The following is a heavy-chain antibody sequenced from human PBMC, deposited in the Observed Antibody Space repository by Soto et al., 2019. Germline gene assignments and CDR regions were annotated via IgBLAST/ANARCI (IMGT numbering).Heavy chain of an antibody. CDR3: APQGVGATGYLY. CDR2: ISDSGSRM. CDR1: GFTLGAYS. D-gene: IGHD1-26*01. Sequence: EVQLVESGGGVVQPGGSLRLSCVVSGFTLGAYSMNWVRQAPGKGLEWVSYISDSGSRMYYADSVKGRFTISRDSARNSLFLQMNILRAEDTAVYYCAPQGVGATGYLYWGQGTLVTVSS. J-gene: IGHJ4*02. V-gene: IGHV3-48*01.